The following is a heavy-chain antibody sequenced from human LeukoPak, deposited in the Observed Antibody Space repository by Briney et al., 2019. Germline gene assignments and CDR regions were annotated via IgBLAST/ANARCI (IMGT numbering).Heavy chain of an antibody. Sequence: SETLSLTCAVYGGSFSGYYWSWIRQSPGKGLEWIGEINHSGSTNYNPSLKSRVTISVDTSKNQLSLKLSSVTAADTAVYYCARGSPGYSYGYFDYWGQGTLVTVSS. CDR2: INHSGST. CDR3: ARGSPGYSYGYFDY. CDR1: GGSFSGYY. D-gene: IGHD5-18*01. V-gene: IGHV4-34*01. J-gene: IGHJ4*02.